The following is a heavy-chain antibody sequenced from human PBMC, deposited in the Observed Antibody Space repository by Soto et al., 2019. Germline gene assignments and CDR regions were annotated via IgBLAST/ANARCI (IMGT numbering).Heavy chain of an antibody. CDR1: GYRFTTYW. CDR3: ARAGPPGGYQLQHGDWFDP. CDR2: ISAYNGNT. J-gene: IGHJ5*02. V-gene: IGHV1-18*04. Sequence: GESLKIACKASGYRFTTYWIAWVRQMPGKGLEWMGWISAYNGNTNYAQKLQGRVTMTTDTSTSTAYMELRSLRSDDTAVYYCARAGPPGGYQLQHGDWFDPWGQGTLVTVSS. D-gene: IGHD2-2*01.